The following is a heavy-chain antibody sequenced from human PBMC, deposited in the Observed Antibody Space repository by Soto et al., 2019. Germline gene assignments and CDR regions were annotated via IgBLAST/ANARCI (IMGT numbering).Heavy chain of an antibody. D-gene: IGHD6-19*01. V-gene: IGHV1-2*02. CDR3: AREASAWKYFDY. J-gene: IGHJ4*02. CDR1: GYTFIANY. CDR2: MNPHSGDT. Sequence: QVQLVQSGAEVKKPGASVKVSCKGSGYTFIANYVQWVRQAPGRGLEWMGWMNPHSGDTTYARKFQGRVTLTRDTSINTAYMELSGLTSDDTAIYLCAREASAWKYFDYWGQGSLVTVPS.